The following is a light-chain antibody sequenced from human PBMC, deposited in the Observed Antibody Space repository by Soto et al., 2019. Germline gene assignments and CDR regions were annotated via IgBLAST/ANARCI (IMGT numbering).Light chain of an antibody. CDR2: KAS. Sequence: DIQMTQSPSTLSASVGDRVTITCRASQSISSWLDWYQQKPGKAPKLLIYKASSLESGVPSRFSGSGSGTEFTLTISSLQPDAFATYYCQQYNRYWTFGQGTKVEIK. V-gene: IGKV1-5*03. CDR3: QQYNRYWT. J-gene: IGKJ1*01. CDR1: QSISSW.